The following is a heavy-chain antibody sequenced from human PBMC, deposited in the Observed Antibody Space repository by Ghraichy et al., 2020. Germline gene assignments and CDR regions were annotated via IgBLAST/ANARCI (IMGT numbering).Heavy chain of an antibody. D-gene: IGHD3-22*01. CDR3: ARAPDQYYDSLGYYPHAFDI. J-gene: IGHJ3*02. CDR2: ISSSTGIM. CDR1: GFTFSSYS. Sequence: LSLTCAASGFTFSSYSMNWVRQAPGKGLEWVSYISSSTGIMYYAGSVKGRFTISRDNAKNSLFLQMSSLRDDDTAVYYCARAPDQYYDSLGYYPHAFDIWGQGTMVIVSS. V-gene: IGHV3-48*02.